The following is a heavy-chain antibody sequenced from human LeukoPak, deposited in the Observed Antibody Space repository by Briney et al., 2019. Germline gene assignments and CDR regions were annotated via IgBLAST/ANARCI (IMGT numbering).Heavy chain of an antibody. CDR1: GYGFTNYW. CDR2: IYPGDSDT. Sequence: GEPLQISSKASGYGFTNYWVGWVRQMPGKDLEWMGIIYPGDSDTRYRPSFQGQVTISADKSFSTAYLQWSSLKASDTAMYYCARRRYCSSTSCYGGVDGFDIWGQGTMVTVSS. D-gene: IGHD2-2*01. J-gene: IGHJ3*02. V-gene: IGHV5-51*01. CDR3: ARRRYCSSTSCYGGVDGFDI.